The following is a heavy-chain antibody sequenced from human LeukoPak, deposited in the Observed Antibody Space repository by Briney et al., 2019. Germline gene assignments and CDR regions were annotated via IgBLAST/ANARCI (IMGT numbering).Heavy chain of an antibody. V-gene: IGHV3-74*01. D-gene: IGHD2-2*01. J-gene: IGHJ4*02. CDR3: ARRVVVAAAPFYFDY. CDR1: GFTFSSYW. CDR2: INSDGSST. Sequence: GGSLRLSCAASGFTFSSYWMHWVRQGPGKGLVWVSRINSDGSSTNYADSVRGRFTISRDNAENTLYLQMNSLRVEDTAVYYCARRVVVAAAPFYFDYWGQGTLVTVSS.